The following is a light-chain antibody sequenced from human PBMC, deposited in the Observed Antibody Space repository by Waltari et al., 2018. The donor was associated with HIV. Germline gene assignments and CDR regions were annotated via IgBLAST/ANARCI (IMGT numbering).Light chain of an antibody. CDR1: SSDVGGYNY. Sequence: QSALTQPASVSGSPVQSITISCTGTSSDVGGYNYVSWYQQHPGKAPKLMIYEVSNRPSGVSNRFSGSKSGNTASLTISGLQAEDEADYYCSSYTSSSNWVFGGGTKLTVL. CDR2: EVS. CDR3: SSYTSSSNWV. V-gene: IGLV2-14*01. J-gene: IGLJ3*02.